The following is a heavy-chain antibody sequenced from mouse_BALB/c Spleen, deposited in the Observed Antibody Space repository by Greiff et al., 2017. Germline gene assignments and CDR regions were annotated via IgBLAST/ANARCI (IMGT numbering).Heavy chain of an antibody. CDR2: IYPYNGGT. D-gene: IGHD1-1*01. J-gene: IGHJ2*01. Sequence: VQLQQSGPELVKPGASVKISCKASGYTFTDYNMHWVKQSHGKSLEWIGYIYPYNGGTGYNQKFKSKATLTVDNSSSTAYMELRSLTSEDSAVYYCARDPTVVARYFDVWGQGTTLTVSS. V-gene: IGHV1S29*02. CDR3: ARDPTVVARYFDV. CDR1: GYTFTDYN.